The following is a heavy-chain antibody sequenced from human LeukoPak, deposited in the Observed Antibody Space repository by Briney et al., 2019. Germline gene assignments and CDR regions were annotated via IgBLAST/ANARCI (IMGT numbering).Heavy chain of an antibody. J-gene: IGHJ4*02. CDR3: ARGHNRSSGRPDY. D-gene: IGHD6-6*01. CDR2: INHSGYT. CDR1: GGSFSGYY. V-gene: IGHV4-34*01. Sequence: SETLSLTCALYGGSFSGYYWSWIRQSPGKGLEWIGQINHSGYTNYKPSLKSRVTMSVDTSKNQFSLKLSSVTAADTAVYYCARGHNRSSGRPDYWGQGTLVTVSA.